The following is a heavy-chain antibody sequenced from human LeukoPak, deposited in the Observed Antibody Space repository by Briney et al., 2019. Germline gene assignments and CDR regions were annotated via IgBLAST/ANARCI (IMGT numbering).Heavy chain of an antibody. Sequence: PGRSLRLSCAASGFTFSSYAMHWVRQAPGKGLEWVSSISSSSSSYIYYADSVKGRFTISRDNSKNTLYLQMNSLRAEDTAVYYCAKGGNYDILTGYYCSDYWGQGVLVTVSS. CDR3: AKGGNYDILTGYYCSDY. V-gene: IGHV3-23*01. CDR1: GFTFSSYA. J-gene: IGHJ4*02. CDR2: ISSSSSSYI. D-gene: IGHD3-9*01.